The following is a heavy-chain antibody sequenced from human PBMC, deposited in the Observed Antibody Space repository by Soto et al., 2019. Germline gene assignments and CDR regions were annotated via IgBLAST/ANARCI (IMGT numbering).Heavy chain of an antibody. J-gene: IGHJ5*02. Sequence: PSETLSLTCTVSGGPFSRGGYYWSWIRQHPGKGLECIGYIFYTGSTYYNPTLKSRVTISVDTSKNQFSLKLSSVTAADTAVYYCARALVATEWFDPWGQGTLVTVSS. CDR1: GGPFSRGGYY. CDR2: IFYTGST. CDR3: ARALVATEWFDP. V-gene: IGHV4-31*03. D-gene: IGHD5-12*01.